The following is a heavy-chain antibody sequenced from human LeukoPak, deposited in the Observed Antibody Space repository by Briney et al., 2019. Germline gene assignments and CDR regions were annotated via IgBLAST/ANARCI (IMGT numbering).Heavy chain of an antibody. CDR1: GGSISSGSYY. Sequence: SETLSLTCTGSGGSISSGSYYWSWIRQPAGKGLEWIGRIYTSGSTNYNPSLKSRVTISVDTSKNQFSLKLSSVTAADPAVYYCAGEGVAARSLFDYWGQGTLVTVSS. CDR2: IYTSGST. V-gene: IGHV4-61*02. J-gene: IGHJ4*02. CDR3: AGEGVAARSLFDY. D-gene: IGHD6-6*01.